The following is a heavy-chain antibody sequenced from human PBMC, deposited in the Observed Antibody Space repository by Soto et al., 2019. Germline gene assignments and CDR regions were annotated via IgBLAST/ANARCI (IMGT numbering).Heavy chain of an antibody. V-gene: IGHV3-7*01. Sequence: GGSLRLSCAASGFTFSSYWMSWVRQAPGKGLEWVANIKQDGSEKYYVDSVKGRFTISRDNAKNSLYLQMNSLRGEDTAVYYCARDYLTNEQPYYYDSSGYYFDYWGQGTLVTVSS. J-gene: IGHJ4*02. CDR1: GFTFSSYW. D-gene: IGHD3-22*01. CDR3: ARDYLTNEQPYYYDSSGYYFDY. CDR2: IKQDGSEK.